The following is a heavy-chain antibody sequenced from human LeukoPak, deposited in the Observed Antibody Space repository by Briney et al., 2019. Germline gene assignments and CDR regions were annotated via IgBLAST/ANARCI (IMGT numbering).Heavy chain of an antibody. Sequence: SETLSLTCAVYGGSFSGYYWSWIRQPPGRGLEWIGEINHSGSTNYNPSLKSRVTISVDTSKNQFSLKLSSVTAADTAVYYCARSLIGLLIDYWGQGTLVTVSS. D-gene: IGHD2-15*01. CDR1: GGSFSGYY. CDR3: ARSLIGLLIDY. CDR2: INHSGST. V-gene: IGHV4-34*01. J-gene: IGHJ4*02.